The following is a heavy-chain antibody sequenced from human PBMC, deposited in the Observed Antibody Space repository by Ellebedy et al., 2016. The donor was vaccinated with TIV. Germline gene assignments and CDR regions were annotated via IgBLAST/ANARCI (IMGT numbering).Heavy chain of an antibody. J-gene: IGHJ4*02. V-gene: IGHV3-21*01. CDR3: ARDRSMTPDS. CDR1: GFTFSSYT. CDR2: ISSSGNTI. D-gene: IGHD2/OR15-2a*01. Sequence: GESLKISXAASGFTFSSYTMDWVRQAPGKGLEWVSAISSSGNTIYYADSVKGRFTISRDNAKNSLYLQMNSLRAEDTAVYYCARDRSMTPDSWGQGSLVTVSS.